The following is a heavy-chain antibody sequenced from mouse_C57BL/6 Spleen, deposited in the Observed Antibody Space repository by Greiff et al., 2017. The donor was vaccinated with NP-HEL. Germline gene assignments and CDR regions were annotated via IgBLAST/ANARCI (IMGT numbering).Heavy chain of an antibody. V-gene: IGHV3-6*01. Sequence: EVQLQESGPGLVKPSQSLSLTCSVTGYSITSGYYWNWIRQFPGNKLEWMGYISYDGSNNYNPSLKNRISITRDTSKNQFFLKLNSVTTEDTATYYCARWFRLLADYWGQGTSVTVSS. CDR3: ARWFRLLADY. CDR2: ISYDGSN. J-gene: IGHJ4*01. D-gene: IGHD2-2*01. CDR1: GYSITSGYY.